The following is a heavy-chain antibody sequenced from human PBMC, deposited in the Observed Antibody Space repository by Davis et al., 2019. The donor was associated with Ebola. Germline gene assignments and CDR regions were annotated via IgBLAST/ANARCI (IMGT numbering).Heavy chain of an antibody. CDR1: GFTFSDYY. CDR2: ISSSGSTI. Sequence: GESLKISCAASGFTFSDYYMSWIRQAPGKGLEWVSYISSSGSTIYYADSVKGRFTISRDNAKNSLYLQMNSLRAEDTAVYYCARDVAANDRGLLWFREYSTDVWGQGTTVTVSS. CDR3: ARDVAANDRGLLWFREYSTDV. D-gene: IGHD3-10*01. V-gene: IGHV3-11*01. J-gene: IGHJ6*02.